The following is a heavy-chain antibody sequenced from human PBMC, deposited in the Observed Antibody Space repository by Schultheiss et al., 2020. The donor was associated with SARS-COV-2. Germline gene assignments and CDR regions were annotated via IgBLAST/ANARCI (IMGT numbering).Heavy chain of an antibody. CDR2: ISSSSSYI. J-gene: IGHJ4*02. D-gene: IGHD2-15*01. CDR1: GFTFSNAC. Sequence: GGSLRLSCAASGFTFSNACMNWVRQAPGKGLEWVSSISSSSSYIYYADSVKGRLTISRDNAKNTLYLQMNSLRAEDTAVYYCAKDEGEILGIKVYWGQGTLVTVSS. CDR3: AKDEGEILGIKVY. V-gene: IGHV3-21*04.